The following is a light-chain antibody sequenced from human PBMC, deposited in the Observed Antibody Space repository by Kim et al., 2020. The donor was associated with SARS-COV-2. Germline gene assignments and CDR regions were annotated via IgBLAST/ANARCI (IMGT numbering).Light chain of an antibody. CDR2: YDS. V-gene: IGLV3-21*04. CDR1: SIGSKS. CDR3: QVWDSSSDHRVV. Sequence: SYELTQPPSVSVAPGKTARVSCGGNSIGSKSVHWYQQKSGQAPALVIYYDSYRPSGIPERFSGSNSGNTATLTISRVEAGDEADYYCQVWDSSSDHRVVFGGGTQLTVL. J-gene: IGLJ2*01.